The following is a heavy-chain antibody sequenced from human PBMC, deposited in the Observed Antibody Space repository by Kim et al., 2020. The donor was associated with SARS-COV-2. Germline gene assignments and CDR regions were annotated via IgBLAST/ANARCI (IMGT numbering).Heavy chain of an antibody. J-gene: IGHJ4*02. CDR3: ARGLRIRGWYSY. CDR2: INHSGST. D-gene: IGHD6-19*01. CDR1: GGSFSGYY. V-gene: IGHV4-34*01. Sequence: SETLSLTCAVYGGSFSGYYWSWIRQPPGKGLEWIGEINHSGSTNYNPSLKSRVTISVDTSKNQFSLKLSSVTAADTAVYYCARGLRIRGWYSYWGQGTLVTVSS.